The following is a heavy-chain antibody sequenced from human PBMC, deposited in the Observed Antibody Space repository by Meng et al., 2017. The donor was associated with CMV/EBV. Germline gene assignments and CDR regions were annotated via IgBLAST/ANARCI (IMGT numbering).Heavy chain of an antibody. CDR1: GGSVSSGSYY. J-gene: IGHJ6*02. CDR2: IYYSGST. Sequence: SETLSLTCTVSGGSVSSGSYYWSWIRQPPRKGLEWIGYIYYSGSTNYNPSLKSRVTISVDTSKNQFSLKLSSVTAADTAVYYCARGGLFWSGYYPYYYYGMDVWGQGTTVTVSS. V-gene: IGHV4-61*01. D-gene: IGHD3-3*01. CDR3: ARGGLFWSGYYPYYYYGMDV.